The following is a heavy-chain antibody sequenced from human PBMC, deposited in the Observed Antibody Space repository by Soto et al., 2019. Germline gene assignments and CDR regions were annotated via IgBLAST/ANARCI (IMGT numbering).Heavy chain of an antibody. CDR2: IYYSGST. Sequence: SLTCTVSGGSISSGDYYWSWIRQPPGKGLEWIGYIYYSGSTYYNPSLKSRVTISVDTSKNQFSLKLSSVTAADTAVYYCARGVPDGNWFDPWGQGTLVTVSS. CDR3: ARGVPDGNWFDP. J-gene: IGHJ5*02. V-gene: IGHV4-30-4*01. CDR1: GGSISSGDYY.